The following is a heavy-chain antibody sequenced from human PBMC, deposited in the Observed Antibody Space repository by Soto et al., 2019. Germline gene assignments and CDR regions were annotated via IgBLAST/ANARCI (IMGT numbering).Heavy chain of an antibody. J-gene: IGHJ4*02. D-gene: IGHD5-12*01. Sequence: QVQLQESGPGLVKPSQTLSLTCTVSGGSISSGGYYWSWIRQHPGKGLEWIGYIYYSGSTYYNPSLKCRVTISVDTSKNQFSLKLSSVTAADTAVYYCAREFWGSGYDRPKAPFDYWGQGTLVTVSS. CDR1: GGSISSGGYY. CDR3: AREFWGSGYDRPKAPFDY. CDR2: IYYSGST. V-gene: IGHV4-31*03.